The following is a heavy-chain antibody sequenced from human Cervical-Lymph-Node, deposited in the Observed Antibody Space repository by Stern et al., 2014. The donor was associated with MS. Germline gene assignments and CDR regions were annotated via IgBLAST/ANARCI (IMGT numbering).Heavy chain of an antibody. D-gene: IGHD1-1*01. CDR1: GYSFTSYW. CDR2: IYPGDSDT. V-gene: IGHV5-51*01. J-gene: IGHJ4*02. Sequence: VQLGQSGAEVKKPGESLKISCKGSGYSFTSYWIGWVRQMPGKGLEWMGIIYPGDSDTRYSPSFQGQVIMSVDKSINTAYLHLSSLKASDTAMYYCAKRMGTGNYFDYWGQGTLATVSS. CDR3: AKRMGTGNYFDY.